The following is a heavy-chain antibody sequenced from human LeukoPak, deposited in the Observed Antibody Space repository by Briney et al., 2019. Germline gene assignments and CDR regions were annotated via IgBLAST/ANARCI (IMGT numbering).Heavy chain of an antibody. CDR1: GFPFSSYG. CDR2: IWYDGSNK. J-gene: IGHJ4*02. Sequence: GSLRLSLAASGFPFSSYGIHWVRQAPGKGLEWVAVIWYDGSNKYYADSVKGRFTISRDNSKNTLYLQMNSLRAEDTAVYYCARDSGSFYRHSDYWGQGTLVTVSS. CDR3: ARDSGSFYRHSDY. V-gene: IGHV3-33*08. D-gene: IGHD4-11*01.